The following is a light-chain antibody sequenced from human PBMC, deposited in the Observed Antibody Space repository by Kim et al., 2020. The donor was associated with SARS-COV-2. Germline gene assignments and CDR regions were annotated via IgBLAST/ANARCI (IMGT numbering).Light chain of an antibody. Sequence: QSALTQPASVSGSPGQSITISCTGTRIDVGGYNLVSWYQQYPGKAPKLMIYEGTKRPSGVSDRFSGSKSGSAASLTISGLQAEDEADYYCCSYAGSTPHVVLGGGTKVTVL. CDR2: EGT. CDR3: CSYAGSTPHVV. CDR1: RIDVGGYNL. J-gene: IGLJ2*01. V-gene: IGLV2-23*01.